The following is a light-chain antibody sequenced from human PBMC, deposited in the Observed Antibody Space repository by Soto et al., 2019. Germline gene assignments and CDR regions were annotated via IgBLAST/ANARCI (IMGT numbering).Light chain of an antibody. Sequence: DIQMAQTPSSLSGALLGRVTFTSRASQTISSWLAWYQQKPGKAPKLLIYKASTLKSGVPSRFSGSGSGTEFTLTISSLQADDFAPYYSQHYNSYSEAFGHGAKVDI. J-gene: IGKJ1*01. V-gene: IGKV1-5*03. CDR1: QTISSW. CDR2: KAS. CDR3: QHYNSYSEA.